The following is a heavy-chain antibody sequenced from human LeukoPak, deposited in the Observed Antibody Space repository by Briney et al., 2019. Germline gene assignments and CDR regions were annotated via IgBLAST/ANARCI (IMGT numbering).Heavy chain of an antibody. D-gene: IGHD3-16*01. Sequence: GGSLRLSCAASGFTFSSYAMSWVRQAPGKGLEWVSAISGSGGSTYYADSVKGRFTISRDNSKNTLYLQMNSLRAEDTAVYYCAKDRLGGVIDQNYYHYYGMDVWGQGTTVTVSS. CDR1: GFTFSSYA. CDR2: ISGSGGST. V-gene: IGHV3-23*01. CDR3: AKDRLGGVIDQNYYHYYGMDV. J-gene: IGHJ6*02.